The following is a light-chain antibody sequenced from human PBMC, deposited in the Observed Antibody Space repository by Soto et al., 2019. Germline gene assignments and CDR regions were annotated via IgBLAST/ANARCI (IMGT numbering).Light chain of an antibody. CDR2: EDN. Sequence: SYELTQPPSVSVSPGQTASITCSGDELGDKYASWYQQKAGQSPILVIYEDNKRPSGIPERFSGSNSGNTATLTISGTQALDEADYYCQAWDNNAVVFGGGTQLTVL. CDR1: ELGDKY. CDR3: QAWDNNAVV. J-gene: IGLJ3*02. V-gene: IGLV3-1*01.